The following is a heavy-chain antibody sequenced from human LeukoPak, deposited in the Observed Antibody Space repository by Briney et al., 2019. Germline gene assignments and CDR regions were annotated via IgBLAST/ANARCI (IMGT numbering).Heavy chain of an antibody. Sequence: SETLSLTCTVSGGSISSYYWTWIRQPPGKGLEWIGCVYYSGSPNYNPSLKSRVTISVDTSKNQFSLKLSSVTAADTAVYYCARRESRIRATPDAFDIWGQGTMVTVSS. CDR2: VYYSGSP. V-gene: IGHV4-59*08. D-gene: IGHD2-15*01. J-gene: IGHJ3*02. CDR3: ARRESRIRATPDAFDI. CDR1: GGSISSYY.